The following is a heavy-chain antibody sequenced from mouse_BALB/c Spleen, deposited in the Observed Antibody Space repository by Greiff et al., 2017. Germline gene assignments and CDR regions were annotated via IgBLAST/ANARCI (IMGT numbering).Heavy chain of an antibody. D-gene: IGHD2-4*01. CDR3: VRHGGLRQGLDY. CDR1: GFTFNTYA. J-gene: IGHJ2*01. Sequence: EVQLVESGGGLVQPKGSLKLSCAASGFTFNTYAMNWVRQAPGKGLEWVARIRSKSNNYATYYADSVKDRFTISRDDSQSMLYLQMNNLKTEDTAMYYCVRHGGLRQGLDYWGQGTTLTVSS. V-gene: IGHV10-1*02. CDR2: IRSKSNNYAT.